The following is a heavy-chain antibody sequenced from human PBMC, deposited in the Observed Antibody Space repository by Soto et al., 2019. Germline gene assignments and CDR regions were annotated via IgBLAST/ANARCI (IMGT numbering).Heavy chain of an antibody. Sequence: EVQLFESGGGLVQPGGSLRLSCAVSGFTFSSYAMNWVRQAPGEGLEWLSGISGSGDSTYYADSVKGRFTISRDNFKDTLYLKMNSLRAEVRAVYYCVKDRKALRSAYAYYWSQRTLVSVSS. V-gene: IGHV3-23*01. J-gene: IGHJ4*02. D-gene: IGHD3-3*01. CDR3: VKDRKALRSAYAYY. CDR2: ISGSGDST. CDR1: GFTFSSYA.